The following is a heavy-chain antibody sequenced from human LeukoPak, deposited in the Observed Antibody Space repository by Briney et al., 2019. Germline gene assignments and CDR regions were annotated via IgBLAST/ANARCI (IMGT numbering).Heavy chain of an antibody. D-gene: IGHD6-19*01. CDR1: GFTFSSYA. V-gene: IGHV3-23*01. J-gene: IGHJ4*02. CDR3: ARDQGLLVVAGRFGY. CDR2: ISVSRGST. Sequence: GGSLRLSCAASGFTFSSYAMSWVRQAPGKGLEWVSGISVSRGSTYYADSVKGRFTISRDNAKNSLYLQMNSLRAEDTAVYYCARDQGLLVVAGRFGYWGQGTLVTVSS.